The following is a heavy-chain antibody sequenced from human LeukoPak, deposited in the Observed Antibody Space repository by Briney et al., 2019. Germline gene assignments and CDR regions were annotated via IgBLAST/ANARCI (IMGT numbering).Heavy chain of an antibody. CDR2: ISSSSSYI. D-gene: IGHD1-26*01. CDR1: GFTFSSYS. J-gene: IGHJ3*02. CDR3: ARGSEYSGTPGAFDI. V-gene: IGHV3-21*01. Sequence: GGSLRLSCAASGFTFSSYSMNWVRQAPGKGLEWVSSISSSSSYIYYADSVKGRFTISRDNAKNSLYLQMNSLRAEDTAVYYCARGSEYSGTPGAFDIWGQGTTVTVSS.